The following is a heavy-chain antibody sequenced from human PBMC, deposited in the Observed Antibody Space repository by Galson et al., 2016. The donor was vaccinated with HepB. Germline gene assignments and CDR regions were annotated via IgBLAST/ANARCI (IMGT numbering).Heavy chain of an antibody. V-gene: IGHV3-11*01. J-gene: IGHJ4*02. CDR2: ISATGIAI. CDR3: ARDGDYSFPFDF. Sequence: SLRLSCAVSGLTFNDYSMSWIRQAPGKGLEWVSYISATGIAIKYSDSVRGRLTIYRDNAKNSLYLQMHSLGDEDTAIYYCARDGDYSFPFDFWGRGTLVTVSS. D-gene: IGHD4-11*01. CDR1: GLTFNDYS.